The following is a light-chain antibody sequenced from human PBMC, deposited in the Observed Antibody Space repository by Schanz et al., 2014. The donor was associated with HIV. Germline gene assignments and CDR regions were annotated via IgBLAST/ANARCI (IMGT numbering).Light chain of an antibody. J-gene: IGKJ4*01. V-gene: IGKV3-15*01. CDR3: QQRNNWPLT. Sequence: EIVMTQSPATLSLSPGERATLSCRASQSVSSQLAWYQQRPGQAPRLLIYGASTRATGIPARFSGSGSGTDFTLTISSLEPEDSAVYYCQQRNNWPLTFGGGTKVQIK. CDR1: QSVSSQ. CDR2: GAS.